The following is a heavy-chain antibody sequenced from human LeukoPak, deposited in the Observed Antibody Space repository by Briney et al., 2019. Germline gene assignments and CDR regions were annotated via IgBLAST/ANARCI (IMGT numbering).Heavy chain of an antibody. Sequence: GGSLRLSCAASEFTFRSYGMHWVRQAPGKGLEWVAVISYDGSNKYYADSVKGRFTISRDNSKDTLYLQMNSLRPEDTAVYYCARDEVAVPGGDCWGQGTLVTVSS. D-gene: IGHD6-19*01. CDR3: ARDEVAVPGGDC. V-gene: IGHV3-30*03. CDR1: EFTFRSYG. J-gene: IGHJ4*02. CDR2: ISYDGSNK.